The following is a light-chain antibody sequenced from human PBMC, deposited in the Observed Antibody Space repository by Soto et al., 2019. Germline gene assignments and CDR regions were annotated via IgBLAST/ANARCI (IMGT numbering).Light chain of an antibody. CDR1: QAIDSW. V-gene: IGKV1-12*01. J-gene: IGKJ1*01. CDR2: TGS. CDR3: QQTLSFPPT. Sequence: DIQMTQSPSSVSASVGDRVTITCRASQAIDSWLAWYQQKPGEAPKLLIFTGSLLHSGVPPRFSGSGAGTDFTLTICSLQPEDFATYYCQQTLSFPPTFGQGTKVEIK.